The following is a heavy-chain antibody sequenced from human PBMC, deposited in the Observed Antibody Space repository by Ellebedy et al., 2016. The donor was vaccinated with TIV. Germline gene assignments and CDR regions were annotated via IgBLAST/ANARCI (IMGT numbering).Heavy chain of an antibody. Sequence: ASVKVSCKASGYTFTKYGISWVRQAPGQGLEWMGWLSGYNGDTNYAQKFQGKDTMTIETSTNTVYMELRNLSFDDTAVYYCTRGFYEKFDPWGQGTLVTVS. CDR3: TRGFYEKFDP. J-gene: IGHJ5*02. V-gene: IGHV1-18*04. D-gene: IGHD5/OR15-5a*01. CDR1: GYTFTKYG. CDR2: LSGYNGDT.